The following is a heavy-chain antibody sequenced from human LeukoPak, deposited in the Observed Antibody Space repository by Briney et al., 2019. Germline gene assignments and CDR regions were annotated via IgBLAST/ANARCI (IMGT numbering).Heavy chain of an antibody. V-gene: IGHV3-48*04. CDR3: ARDWRDSSGKFPNDAFDI. J-gene: IGHJ3*02. Sequence: PGGSLRLSCAASGFTFSSYGMHWARQAPGKGLEWVSYISSSGSIYYADSVKGRFTISRDNAKNSLYLQMNSLRAEDTAVYYCARDWRDSSGKFPNDAFDIWGQGTMVTVSS. CDR2: ISSSGSI. CDR1: GFTFSSYG. D-gene: IGHD3-22*01.